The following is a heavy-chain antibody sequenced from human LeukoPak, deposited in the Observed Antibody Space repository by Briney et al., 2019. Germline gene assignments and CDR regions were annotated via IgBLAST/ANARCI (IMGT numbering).Heavy chain of an antibody. CDR1: GGSISSYY. Sequence: SETPSLTCTVSGGSISSYYWSWTRQPPGKGLEWIGYIYYSGSTNYNPSLKSRVTISVDTSKNQFSLKLSSVTAADTAVYYCARSVVPAAMLNWFDPWGQGTLVTVSS. J-gene: IGHJ5*02. D-gene: IGHD2-2*01. CDR2: IYYSGST. V-gene: IGHV4-59*01. CDR3: ARSVVPAAMLNWFDP.